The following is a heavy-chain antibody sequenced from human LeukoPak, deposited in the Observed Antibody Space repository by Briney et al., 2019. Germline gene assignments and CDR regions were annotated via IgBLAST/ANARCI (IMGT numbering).Heavy chain of an antibody. CDR2: ISGSGGST. V-gene: IGHV3-23*01. CDR3: AKVRSGGGDYYFDY. J-gene: IGHJ4*02. D-gene: IGHD2-21*02. CDR1: GFTFSSYA. Sequence: GGSLRLSCAAYGFTFSSYAMSWVRQAPGKGLEWVSAISGSGGSTYYADSVKGRFTISRDNSKDTLYLQMNSQRAEDTAVYYCAKVRSGGGDYYFDYWGQGTLVTVSS.